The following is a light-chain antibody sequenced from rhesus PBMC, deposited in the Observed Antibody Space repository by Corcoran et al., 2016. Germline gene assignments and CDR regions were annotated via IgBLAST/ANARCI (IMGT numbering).Light chain of an antibody. Sequence: DIQMTQSPSSLSASVGDTVTITCRASQSISSWLAWYQQKPGKAPKLLIYKASTLQSGVPSRFSGSGSGTDFTLTISRLQSEDFTTYYCQQYNSSPFTFGPGTKLDIK. CDR1: QSISSW. CDR2: KAS. CDR3: QQYNSSPFT. J-gene: IGKJ3*01. V-gene: IGKV1-22*01.